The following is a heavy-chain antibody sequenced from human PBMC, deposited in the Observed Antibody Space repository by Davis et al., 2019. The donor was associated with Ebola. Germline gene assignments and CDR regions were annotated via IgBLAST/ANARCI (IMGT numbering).Heavy chain of an antibody. J-gene: IGHJ5*02. CDR2: IYYSGST. CDR1: GGSISSYY. D-gene: IGHD4-17*01. CDR3: ARGNGDYPNWFDP. Sequence: GSLRLSCSVSGGSISSYYWSWIRQPPGKGLEWIGYIYYSGSTNYNPSLKSRVTISADTSKNQLSLKLSSVTAADTAVYYCARGNGDYPNWFDPWGQGTLVTVSS. V-gene: IGHV4-59*01.